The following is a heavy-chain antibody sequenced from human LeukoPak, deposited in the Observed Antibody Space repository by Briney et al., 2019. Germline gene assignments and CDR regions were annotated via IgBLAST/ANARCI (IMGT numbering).Heavy chain of an antibody. CDR1: GFTFSSYG. Sequence: PGGSLRLSCAASGFTFSSYGMHWVRQAPGKGLDWVAFIRYDGSNKYYADSVKGRFTISRDNSKNTLYLQMNSLRAEDTAVYYCAKVLGNWNSEYYFDYWGQGTLVTVSS. CDR2: IRYDGSNK. D-gene: IGHD1-7*01. V-gene: IGHV3-30*02. J-gene: IGHJ4*02. CDR3: AKVLGNWNSEYYFDY.